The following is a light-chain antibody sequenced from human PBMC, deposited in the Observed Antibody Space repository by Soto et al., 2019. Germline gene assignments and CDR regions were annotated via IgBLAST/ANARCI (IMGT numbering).Light chain of an antibody. J-gene: IGLJ2*01. CDR1: SSDVGGYNY. CDR3: SSYTNSGTRV. V-gene: IGLV2-14*01. Sequence: QSVLTQPASVSGSPGQSITISCTGTSSDVGGYNYVSWYQQHPGKAPKVMIYDVSNRPSGVSNRFSGSKSGNTASLTISGLQAEDEADYYCSSYTNSGTRVFGGGTQLTVL. CDR2: DVS.